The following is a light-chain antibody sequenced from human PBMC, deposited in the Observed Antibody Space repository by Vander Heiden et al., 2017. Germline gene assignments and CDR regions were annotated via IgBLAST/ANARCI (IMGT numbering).Light chain of an antibody. CDR1: SSDIGGYNY. CDR3: CSCKSSSTLCV. CDR2: GVS. V-gene: IGLV2-14*03. J-gene: IGLJ1*01. Sequence: QSALTHPASASRSPGQSITIPCTGSSSDIGGYNYVSWYQQHPGKAPKLMIHGVSDRPSGVSNRFSGSKSGNTASLTISGLQAEDEADYYCCSCKSSSTLCVFGTGTKVTVL.